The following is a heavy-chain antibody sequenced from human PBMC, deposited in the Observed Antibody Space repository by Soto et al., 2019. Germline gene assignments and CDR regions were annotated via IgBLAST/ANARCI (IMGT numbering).Heavy chain of an antibody. CDR2: INSDGSST. V-gene: IGHV3-74*01. D-gene: IGHD2-2*01. CDR1: GFTFSSYW. Sequence: GGSLRLSFAASGFTFSSYWMHWVRQAPGKGLVWVSRINSDGSSTSYADSVKGRFTISRDNAKNTLYLQMNSLRAEDTAVYYCAREGPAAPYYYYGMDXWGQGTTVTVS. J-gene: IGHJ6*02. CDR3: AREGPAAPYYYYGMDX.